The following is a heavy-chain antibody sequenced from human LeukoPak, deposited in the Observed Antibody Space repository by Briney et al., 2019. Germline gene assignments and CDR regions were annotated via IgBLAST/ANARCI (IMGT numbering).Heavy chain of an antibody. D-gene: IGHD2-15*01. Sequence: PGGSLRLSCAASGFTLSSYGMHWVRQAPGKGLQWVAVIWYDGSKKYYTDSVKGRFTISRDNSKNTLYLQVDSLRAEDTAVYYCAGGQYSPDYWGQGTLVTVSS. CDR1: GFTLSSYG. CDR2: IWYDGSKK. V-gene: IGHV3-33*01. CDR3: AGGQYSPDY. J-gene: IGHJ4*02.